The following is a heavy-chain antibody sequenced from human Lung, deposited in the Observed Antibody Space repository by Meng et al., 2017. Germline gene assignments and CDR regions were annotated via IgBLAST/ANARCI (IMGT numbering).Heavy chain of an antibody. J-gene: IGHJ4*02. V-gene: IGHV3-74*01. CDR2: ITGDGSST. CDR3: ARGGVTTDD. Sequence: EGELVESWGGLVPPGGSLRLSCAASGFTFSTHWMHWVRQAPGKGLEWVSRITGDGSSTIYADSVQGRFTMSRDNAKNTLSLQMNSLRAEDTAVYYCARGGVTTDDWGQGTLVTVSS. D-gene: IGHD4-17*01. CDR1: GFTFSTHW.